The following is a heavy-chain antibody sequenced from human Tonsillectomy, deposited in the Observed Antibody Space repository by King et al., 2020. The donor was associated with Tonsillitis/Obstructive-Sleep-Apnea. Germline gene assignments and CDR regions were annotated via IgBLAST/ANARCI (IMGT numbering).Heavy chain of an antibody. V-gene: IGHV3-33*01. CDR1: GFTFSSYG. CDR2: IWYDGSNK. J-gene: IGHJ3*02. Sequence: VQLVESGGGVVQPGRSLRLSCAASGFTFSSYGMHWVRQAPGKGLEWVAVIWYDGSNKYYADSVKGRFTISRDNSKTTLYLQMNSLRAEDTAVYYCARDKTGDLWSGYFDAFDIWRQGTMVTVSS. D-gene: IGHD3-3*01. CDR3: ARDKTGDLWSGYFDAFDI.